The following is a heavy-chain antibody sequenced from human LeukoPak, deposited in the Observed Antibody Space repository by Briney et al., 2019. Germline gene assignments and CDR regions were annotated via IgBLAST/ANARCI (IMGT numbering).Heavy chain of an antibody. CDR2: IIPIFGTA. CDR1: GGTFSSYA. D-gene: IGHD5-24*01. V-gene: IGHV1-69*05. CDR3: ARARRDGYNSDAFDI. J-gene: IGHJ3*02. Sequence: GASVKVSCKASGGTFSSYAISWVRQAPGQGLERMGGIIPIFGTANYAQKFQGRVTITTDESTSTAYMELSSLRSEDTAVYYCARARRDGYNSDAFDIWGQGTMVTVSS.